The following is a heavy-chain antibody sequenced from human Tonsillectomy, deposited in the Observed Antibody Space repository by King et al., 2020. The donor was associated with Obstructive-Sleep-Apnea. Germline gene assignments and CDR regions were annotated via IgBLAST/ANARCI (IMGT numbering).Heavy chain of an antibody. Sequence: VQLVESGGGLVQPGGSLRLSCAASGFTFSSYAMSWVRQAPGKGLEWVSAISGSGGSTYYADSVKGRFTISRDNSKNTLYLQMNSLRAEDTAVYYCAKDFPMVRGVTRYYFDYWGQGTLVTVSS. CDR1: GFTFSSYA. CDR3: AKDFPMVRGVTRYYFDY. D-gene: IGHD3-10*01. J-gene: IGHJ4*02. CDR2: ISGSGGST. V-gene: IGHV3-23*04.